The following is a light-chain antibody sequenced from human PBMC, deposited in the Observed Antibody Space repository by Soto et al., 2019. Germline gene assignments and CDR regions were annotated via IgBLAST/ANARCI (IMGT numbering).Light chain of an antibody. V-gene: IGKV3-11*01. J-gene: IGKJ1*01. CDR3: QQRSNWPPTWT. CDR2: DAS. CDR1: QSVSNY. Sequence: EIVLTQSPATLSLSPGERATLSCRASQSVSNYLAWYPQKPGQAPRLLIYDASNRATGIPARFSGSGSGTDFTLPISSLEPEDFAVYYCQQRSNWPPTWTFGQGTKVEIK.